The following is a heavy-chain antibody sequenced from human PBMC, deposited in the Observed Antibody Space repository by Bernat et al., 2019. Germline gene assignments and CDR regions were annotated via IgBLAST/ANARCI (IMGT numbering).Heavy chain of an antibody. CDR1: GFTFSSYG. V-gene: IGHV3-33*01. D-gene: IGHD5-12*01. CDR2: IWYDGSNK. J-gene: IGHJ6*03. CDR3: ARGPLGVATSFHYYYYMDV. Sequence: QVQLVESGGGVVQPGRSLRLSCAASGFTFSSYGMHWVRQAPGKGLEWVAVIWYDGSNKYYADSVKGRFTISRDNSKNTLYLQMNSLRAEDTAVYYCARGPLGVATSFHYYYYMDVWGKGTTVTVSS.